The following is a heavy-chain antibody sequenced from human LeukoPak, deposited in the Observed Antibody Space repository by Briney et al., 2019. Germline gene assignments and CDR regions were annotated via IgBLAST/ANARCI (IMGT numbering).Heavy chain of an antibody. CDR2: ISSSSSTI. CDR1: GFTFSSYS. D-gene: IGHD3-16*02. Sequence: PGGSLRLSCAASGFTFSSYSMNWVRQAPGKGLEWVSYISSSSSTIYYADSVKGRFTISRDNAKNSLYLQMNSLRAEDTAVYYCARIGYDYVWGSYREIDYWGQGTLATVSS. J-gene: IGHJ4*02. V-gene: IGHV3-48*04. CDR3: ARIGYDYVWGSYREIDY.